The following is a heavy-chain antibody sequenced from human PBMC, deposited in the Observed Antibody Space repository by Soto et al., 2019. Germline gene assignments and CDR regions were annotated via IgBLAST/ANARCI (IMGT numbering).Heavy chain of an antibody. V-gene: IGHV4-34*01. J-gene: IGHJ6*04. CDR3: ARGGNCIVFICPLGSHYGMDV. Sequence: SETLSLTCAVYGGSFSGYYWTWIRQPPGKGLEWVGEIGHSGSATYSPSLKSRVTISVDTSNNQFSLRLSSVTAADTAVYYCARGGNCIVFICPLGSHYGMDVWGKGTTVTVSS. CDR2: IGHSGSA. CDR1: GGSFSGYY. D-gene: IGHD2-15*01.